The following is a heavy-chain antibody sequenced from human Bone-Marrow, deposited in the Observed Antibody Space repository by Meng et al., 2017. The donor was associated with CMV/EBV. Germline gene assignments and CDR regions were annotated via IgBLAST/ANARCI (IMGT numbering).Heavy chain of an antibody. CDR2: ISGSGATT. CDR3: AKAPAAAAKYWYFDL. V-gene: IGHV3-23*01. J-gene: IGHJ2*01. Sequence: SGFTFSNYAMNWVRQAPGKGLESVSAISGSGATTDYADSVMGRFTISRDNSKNTLYLQMNSLRAEDTAVYFRAKAPAAAAKYWYFDLWGRGTLVTVSS. D-gene: IGHD6-13*01. CDR1: GFTFSNYA.